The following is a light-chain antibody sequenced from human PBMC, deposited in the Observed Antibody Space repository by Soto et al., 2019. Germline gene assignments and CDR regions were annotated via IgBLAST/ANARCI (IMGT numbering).Light chain of an antibody. CDR1: QSVRSY. CDR2: DAS. Sequence: EIVLAQSPATLSLSPVERVTLTCRASQSVRSYLAWYQQKPGQAPRLLIYDASNRATGIPARFSGSGSGTDFTLTISSLEPEDFAVYYCQQRANWPATFCQGTRLEIK. J-gene: IGKJ5*01. CDR3: QQRANWPAT. V-gene: IGKV3-11*01.